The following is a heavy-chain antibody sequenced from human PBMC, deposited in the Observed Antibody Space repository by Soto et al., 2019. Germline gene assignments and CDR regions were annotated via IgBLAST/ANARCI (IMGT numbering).Heavy chain of an antibody. V-gene: IGHV1-24*01. J-gene: IGHJ6*02. CDR2: FDPEDGET. CDR3: ATGYLRYSPGMDV. CDR1: GYTFTTYG. D-gene: IGHD3-9*01. Sequence: GASVKVSCKASGYTFTTYGISWVRQAPGKGLEWMGGFDPEDGETIYAQKFQGRVTMTEDTSTDTAYMELSSLRSEDTAVYYCATGYLRYSPGMDVWGQGTTVTVSS.